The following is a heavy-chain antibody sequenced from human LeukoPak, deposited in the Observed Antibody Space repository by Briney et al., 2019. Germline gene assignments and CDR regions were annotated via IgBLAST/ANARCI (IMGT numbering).Heavy chain of an antibody. CDR3: ASSGVITPLRFDY. J-gene: IGHJ4*02. CDR1: GGSISISGYY. V-gene: IGHV4-39*07. D-gene: IGHD3-22*01. Sequence: SETLSLTCTVSGGSISISGYYWAWIRQPPGKGPEWIGSIFYTGTTYYNPSLKSRVTISVDMSKNQFSLSLRSVTAADTAVYYCASSGVITPLRFDYWGQGTLVTVSS. CDR2: IFYTGTT.